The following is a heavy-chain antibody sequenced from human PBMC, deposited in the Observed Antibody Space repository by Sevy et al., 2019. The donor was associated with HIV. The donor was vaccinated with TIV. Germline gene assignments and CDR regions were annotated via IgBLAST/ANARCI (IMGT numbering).Heavy chain of an antibody. CDR3: ARDARHTIFGSPGGMDV. Sequence: GGSLRLSCAASGFTVSSKYMSWVRQAPGKGLEWVSVLYSGGTTYYADSVRGRFTISRDNSKNTAYLQMNSLKAEDTAIYYCARDARHTIFGSPGGMDVWGQGTTVTISS. D-gene: IGHD3-3*01. CDR2: LYSGGTT. CDR1: GFTVSSKY. V-gene: IGHV3-53*01. J-gene: IGHJ6*02.